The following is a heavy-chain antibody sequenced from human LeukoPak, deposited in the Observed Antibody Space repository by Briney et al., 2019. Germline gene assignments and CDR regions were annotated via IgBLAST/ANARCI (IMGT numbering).Heavy chain of an antibody. CDR3: ARGGGLDV. CDR1: GFTFSSYW. Sequence: RPGGSLRLSCAASGFTFSSYWMSWARQAPGKGLEWVASINHNGNVNYYVDSVKGRFTISRDNAKNSLYLQMSNLRAEDTAVYFCARGGGLDVWGQGATVTVSS. CDR2: INHNGNVN. V-gene: IGHV3-7*03. J-gene: IGHJ6*02. D-gene: IGHD3-16*01.